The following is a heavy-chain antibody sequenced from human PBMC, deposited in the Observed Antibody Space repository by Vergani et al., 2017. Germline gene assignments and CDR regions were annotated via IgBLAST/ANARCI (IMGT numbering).Heavy chain of an antibody. CDR1: GFTSSYYG. CDR3: ARDSGEYQPEAFDY. D-gene: IGHD2-2*01. V-gene: IGHV3-30*03. J-gene: IGHJ4*02. CDR2: ISYDGTQK. Sequence: QVHLVESGGGVVQPGRSLRLSCVVSGFTSSYYGMHWVRQAPGKGLEWVAVISYDGTQKYYADSVKGRFTISRDNAKNSLYLQMNSLRAEDTAVYYCARDSGEYQPEAFDYWGQGTLVTVSS.